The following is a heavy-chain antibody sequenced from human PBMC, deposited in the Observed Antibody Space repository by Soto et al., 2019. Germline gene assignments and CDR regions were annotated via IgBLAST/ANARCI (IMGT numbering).Heavy chain of an antibody. J-gene: IGHJ4*02. D-gene: IGHD2-15*01. Sequence: QVQLQDSGPGMVKPSGTLSLTCFVSGASISSNNWWSWVRQPPGKGLEWIGEIYHSGTTSYNPSSDSRVTMSVDTSKVQFSRNVISMTAEDTAVYFCAKDGSGQNFYSDNWGQGTLVTVSS. CDR2: IYHSGTT. CDR3: AKDGSGQNFYSDN. V-gene: IGHV4-4*02. CDR1: GASISSNNW.